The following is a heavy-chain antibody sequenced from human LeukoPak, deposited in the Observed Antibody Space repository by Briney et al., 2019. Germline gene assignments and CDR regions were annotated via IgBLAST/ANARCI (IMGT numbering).Heavy chain of an antibody. V-gene: IGHV1-2*02. CDR1: GYTFTGYY. CDR3: ARGRGTMVRGANYYYYYMDV. J-gene: IGHJ6*03. Sequence: GASVKVSCKASGYTFTGYYMHWVRQAPGQGLEWMGWINPNSGGTNYAQKFQGRVTMTRDTSISTAYMELSSLRSEDTAVYYCARGRGTMVRGANYYYYYMDVWGKGTTVTVSS. CDR2: INPNSGGT. D-gene: IGHD3-10*01.